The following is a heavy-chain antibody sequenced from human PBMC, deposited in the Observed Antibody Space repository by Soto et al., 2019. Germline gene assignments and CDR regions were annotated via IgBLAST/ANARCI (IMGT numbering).Heavy chain of an antibody. Sequence: SETLSLTCTVSGGYISSGVYYWSWISQHPGKGLEWIGYIYYSGSTYYNPSLKSRVTISVDTSKNQFSLKLSSVTAADTAVYYCASSTTYYDILTGKKRRGDSFWYAFDIWGQGTMVTV. V-gene: IGHV4-31*03. CDR1: GGYISSGVYY. D-gene: IGHD3-9*01. CDR3: ASSTTYYDILTGKKRRGDSFWYAFDI. J-gene: IGHJ3*02. CDR2: IYYSGST.